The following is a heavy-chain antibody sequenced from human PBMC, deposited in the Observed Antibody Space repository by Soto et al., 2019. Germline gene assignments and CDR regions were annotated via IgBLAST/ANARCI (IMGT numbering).Heavy chain of an antibody. CDR1: GFTFSSNW. Sequence: GGSLRLSCAASGFTFSSNWMTWVRQAPGKGLEWVANIKQAGSETYYVDSVKGRFTISRDDAKNSLYLQMNSLRAEDTALYYCVRGSGYSYAFDIWGQGTMVPVSS. V-gene: IGHV3-7*01. CDR3: VRGSGYSYAFDI. J-gene: IGHJ3*02. D-gene: IGHD5-12*01. CDR2: IKQAGSET.